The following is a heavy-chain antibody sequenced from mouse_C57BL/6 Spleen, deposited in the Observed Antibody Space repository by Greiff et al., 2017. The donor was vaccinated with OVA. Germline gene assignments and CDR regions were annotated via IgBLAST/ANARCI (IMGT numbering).Heavy chain of an antibody. CDR1: GFSLTSYG. D-gene: IGHD2-4*01. V-gene: IGHV2-2*01. Sequence: VKLVESGPGLVQPSQSLSITCTVSGFSLTSYGVHWVRQSPGKGLEWLGVIWSGGSTDYNAAFISRLSISKDNSKSQVFFKMNSLQADDTAIYYCATYDYDGYYYAMDYWGQGTSVTVSS. CDR2: IWSGGST. CDR3: ATYDYDGYYYAMDY. J-gene: IGHJ4*01.